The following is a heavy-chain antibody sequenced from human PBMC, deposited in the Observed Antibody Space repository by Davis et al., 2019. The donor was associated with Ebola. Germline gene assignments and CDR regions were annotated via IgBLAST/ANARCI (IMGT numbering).Heavy chain of an antibody. CDR1: GGSISSYY. CDR3: ARHKGRVRYYGMDV. CDR2: IYYSGST. V-gene: IGHV4-59*01. J-gene: IGHJ6*02. Sequence: SETLSLTCTVSGGSISSYYWSWIRQPPGKGLEWIGYIYYSGSTNYNPSLKSRVTISADTSKNQFSLNLSSVTAADTAVYYCARHKGRVRYYGMDVWGQGTTVTVSS.